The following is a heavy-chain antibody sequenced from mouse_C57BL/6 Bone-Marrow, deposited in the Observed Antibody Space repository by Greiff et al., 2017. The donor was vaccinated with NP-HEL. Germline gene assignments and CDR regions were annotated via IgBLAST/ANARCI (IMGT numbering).Heavy chain of an antibody. CDR3: AMRAYYSNWGFAY. Sequence: QVQLQQPGAELVKPGASVKMSCKASGYTFTSYWITWVKQRPGQGLEWIGDIYPGSGSTNYNEKFKSKATLTVDTSSSTAYMQLSSLTSEDSAVYYCAMRAYYSNWGFAYWGQGTLVTVSA. D-gene: IGHD2-5*01. CDR2: IYPGSGST. CDR1: GYTFTSYW. V-gene: IGHV1-55*01. J-gene: IGHJ3*01.